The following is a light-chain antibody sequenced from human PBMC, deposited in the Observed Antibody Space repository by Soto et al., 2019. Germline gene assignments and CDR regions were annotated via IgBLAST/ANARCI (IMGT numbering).Light chain of an antibody. CDR3: QQYHSYYPWT. V-gene: IGKV1-5*01. J-gene: IGKJ1*01. CDR1: QSISSW. Sequence: IPMTQSPSPLSASVGDSLTLTCRASQSISSWLAWYQQKPGKPPKLLIYDASSLESGVPSRFSGSGSGTDFSLTITSLQPDDSATYYCQQYHSYYPWTFGQGIKVDIK. CDR2: DAS.